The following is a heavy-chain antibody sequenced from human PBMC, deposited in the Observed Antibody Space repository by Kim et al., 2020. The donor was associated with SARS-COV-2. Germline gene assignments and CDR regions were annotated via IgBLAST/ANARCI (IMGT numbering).Heavy chain of an antibody. J-gene: IGHJ6*02. Sequence: GGSLRLSCAASGFTFSSYAMSWVRQAPGKGLEWVSVIYSGGSSTYYADSVKGRFTISRDNSKNTLYLQMNSLRAEDTAVYYCAKDLFEVPLMDVWGQGTTVTVSS. CDR3: AKDLFEVPLMDV. CDR1: GFTFSSYA. V-gene: IGHV3-23*03. D-gene: IGHD3-3*01. CDR2: IYSGGSST.